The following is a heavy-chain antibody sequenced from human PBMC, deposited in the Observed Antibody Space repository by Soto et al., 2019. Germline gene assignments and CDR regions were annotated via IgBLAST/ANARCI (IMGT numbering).Heavy chain of an antibody. D-gene: IGHD5-12*01. J-gene: IGHJ3*02. Sequence: QVQLQESGPGLVKPSQTLSLTCTVSGGSISSGGYYWSWIRQHPGKGLEWIGYIYYSGSTYYNPSLKSRVTISVDTSKNQFSLKLSSVTAADTAVYYCARVLSGSGYDGLIEELAFDIWGQGTMVTVSS. V-gene: IGHV4-31*03. CDR2: IYYSGST. CDR3: ARVLSGSGYDGLIEELAFDI. CDR1: GGSISSGGYY.